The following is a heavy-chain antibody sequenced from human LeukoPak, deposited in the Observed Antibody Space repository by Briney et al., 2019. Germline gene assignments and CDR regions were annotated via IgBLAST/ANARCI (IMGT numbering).Heavy chain of an antibody. CDR3: ARPSGVYAFFNY. V-gene: IGHV4-34*01. J-gene: IGHJ4*02. D-gene: IGHD2-8*01. CDR1: GGSFSGYY. Sequence: SETLSLTCAVYGGSFSGYYWSWIRKPPGKGLEWIGEINHSGSTNYNPSLKSRVTISVDTSKNQFSLKLSSVTAADTAVYYCARPSGVYAFFNYWGQGTLVTVSS. CDR2: INHSGST.